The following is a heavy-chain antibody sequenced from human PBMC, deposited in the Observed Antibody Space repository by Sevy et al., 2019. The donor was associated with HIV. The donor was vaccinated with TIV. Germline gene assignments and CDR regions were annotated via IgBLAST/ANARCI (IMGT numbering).Heavy chain of an antibody. Sequence: GGSLRLSCAASGFTFSSYAMNWVRQAPGKGLEWVSGISGSGGSGDKTNYAESVKGRFTISRDDSKNSLYLQLNGLRAEDTAIYYCARKYDSSGYFDYWGQGTLVTVSS. CDR3: ARKYDSSGYFDY. J-gene: IGHJ4*02. CDR2: ISGSGGSGDKT. V-gene: IGHV3-23*01. D-gene: IGHD3-22*01. CDR1: GFTFSSYA.